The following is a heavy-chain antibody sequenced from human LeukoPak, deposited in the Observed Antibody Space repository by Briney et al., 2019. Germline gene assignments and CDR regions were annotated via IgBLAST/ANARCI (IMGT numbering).Heavy chain of an antibody. CDR3: AKGIYDFWSGYCFDY. Sequence: GGSLRLSCAASGFTVSTNYMSWVRQAPGKGLEWVSAIYSGGSTYYADSVKGRFTISRDNAKNSLYLQMNSLRAEDMALYYCAKGIYDFWSGYCFDYWGQGTLVTVSS. J-gene: IGHJ4*02. V-gene: IGHV3-53*05. CDR2: IYSGGST. CDR1: GFTVSTNY. D-gene: IGHD3-3*01.